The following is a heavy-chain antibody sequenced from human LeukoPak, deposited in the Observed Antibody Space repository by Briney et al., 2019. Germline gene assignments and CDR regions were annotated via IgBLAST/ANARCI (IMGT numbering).Heavy chain of an antibody. CDR3: ARGIGGRMYMWSVKDL. D-gene: IGHD3-16*01. CDR1: GYTFTSYG. J-gene: IGHJ4*02. Sequence: RASVKVSCKASGYTFTSYGISWVRQAPGQGLEWMGWINADSGGTNYAQKFQARVTMTRDTSITTAYMEMSSLRFDDTAVYYCARGIGGRMYMWSVKDLWGQGTLVTVSS. CDR2: INADSGGT. V-gene: IGHV1-2*02.